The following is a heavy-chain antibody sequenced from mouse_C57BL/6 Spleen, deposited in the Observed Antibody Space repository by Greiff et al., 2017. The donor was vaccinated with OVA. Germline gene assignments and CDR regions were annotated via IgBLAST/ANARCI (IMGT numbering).Heavy chain of an antibody. D-gene: IGHD2-5*01. V-gene: IGHV5-17*01. J-gene: IGHJ2*01. CDR1: GFTFSDYG. CDR2: ISSGSSTI. Sequence: DVKLQESGGGLVKPGGSLKLSCAASGFTFSDYGMHWVRQAPEKGLEWVAYISSGSSTIYYADTVKGRFTISRDNAKNTLFLQMTSLRSEDTAMYYCARPNYYSNYGYFDYWGQGTTLTVSS. CDR3: ARPNYYSNYGYFDY.